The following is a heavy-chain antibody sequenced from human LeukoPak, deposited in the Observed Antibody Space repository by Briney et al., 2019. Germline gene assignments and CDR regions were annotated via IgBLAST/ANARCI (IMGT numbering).Heavy chain of an antibody. D-gene: IGHD6-19*01. CDR2: IYTSGRT. CDR3: ATEQWLVTVL. CDR1: GGSISSGSYY. V-gene: IGHV4-61*02. Sequence: SQTLSLTRTVSGGSISSGSYYWSWIRQPAGKGLEWIGRIYTSGRTNYNPSLKSRVTISVDTSKNQFSLKLSSVTAADTAVYYCATEQWLVTVLWGQGTLVTVSS. J-gene: IGHJ4*02.